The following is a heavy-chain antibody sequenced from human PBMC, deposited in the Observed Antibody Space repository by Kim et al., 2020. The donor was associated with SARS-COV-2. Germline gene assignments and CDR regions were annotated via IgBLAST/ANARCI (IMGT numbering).Heavy chain of an antibody. V-gene: IGHV4-34*01. CDR2: INHSGST. Sequence: SETLSLTCAVYGGSFSGYYWSWIRQPPGKGLEWIGEINHSGSTNYNPSLKSRVTISVDTSKNQFSLKLSSVTAADTAVYYCARDKEYSSGWYGTGEDYYYYMDVWGKGTTVTVSS. CDR1: GGSFSGYY. CDR3: ARDKEYSSGWYGTGEDYYYYMDV. D-gene: IGHD6-19*01. J-gene: IGHJ6*03.